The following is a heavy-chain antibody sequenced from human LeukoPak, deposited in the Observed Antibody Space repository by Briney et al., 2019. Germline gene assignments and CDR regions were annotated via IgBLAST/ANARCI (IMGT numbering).Heavy chain of an antibody. J-gene: IGHJ4*02. Sequence: SETLSHTCSVSRGSISSDSWTWIRQPPGKTLEWVGKIHFGGSTNDNPSLRGRVTISVDNSRKYFSLRLTSVTSADTAVYYCAREASGTFFNWGQGTLVSVSS. CDR1: RGSISSDS. V-gene: IGHV4-59*01. D-gene: IGHD1-26*01. CDR2: IHFGGST. CDR3: AREASGTFFN.